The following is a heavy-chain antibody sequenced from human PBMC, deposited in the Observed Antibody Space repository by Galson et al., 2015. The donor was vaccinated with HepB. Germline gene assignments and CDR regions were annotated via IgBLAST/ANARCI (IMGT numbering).Heavy chain of an antibody. D-gene: IGHD6-13*01. CDR1: GFTFSSYG. CDR3: AREGSGLAAAGGFDY. CDR2: IWYDGSNK. Sequence: LRLSCAASGFTFSSYGMHWVRQAPGKGLEWVAVIWYDGSNKYYADSVKGRFTISRDNSKNTLYLQMNSLRAEDTAVYYCAREGSGLAAAGGFDYWGQGTLVTVSS. J-gene: IGHJ4*02. V-gene: IGHV3-33*01.